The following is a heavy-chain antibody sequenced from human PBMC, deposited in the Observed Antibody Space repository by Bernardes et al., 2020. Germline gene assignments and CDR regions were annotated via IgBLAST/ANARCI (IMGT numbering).Heavy chain of an antibody. CDR1: GGSFSGYY. CDR2: INHSGST. CDR3: ASHPYYDILTGPRYYGMDV. J-gene: IGHJ6*02. V-gene: IGHV4-34*01. D-gene: IGHD3-9*01. Sequence: SETLSLTCAVYGGSFSGYYWSWIRQPPGKWLEWIGEINHSGSTNYNPSLKSRVTISVDTSKNQFSLKLSSVTAADTAVYYCASHPYYDILTGPRYYGMDVWGQGTTVTVSS.